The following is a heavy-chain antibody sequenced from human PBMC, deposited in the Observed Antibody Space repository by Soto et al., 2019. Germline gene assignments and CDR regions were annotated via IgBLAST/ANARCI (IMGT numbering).Heavy chain of an antibody. CDR2: ISGSGSKT. D-gene: IGHD1-1*01. CDR3: SKENMERGGLFDY. V-gene: IGHV3-23*01. J-gene: IGHJ4*02. Sequence: EVQMLESGGSLVQPGGSLRLSCAASGFTFSRHAMSWVRQAPGKGLAWVSAISGSGSKTYYADSVKGRFTISRDNSKNARYLKMNSVRAEDTAVYYCSKENMERGGLFDYWGQGTLVTVSS. CDR1: GFTFSRHA.